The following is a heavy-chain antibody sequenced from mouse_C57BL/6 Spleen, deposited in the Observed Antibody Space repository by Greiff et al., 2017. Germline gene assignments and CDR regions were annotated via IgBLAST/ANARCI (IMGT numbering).Heavy chain of an antibody. CDR1: SYTFPSYW. V-gene: IGHV1-53*01. CDR2: INPSNGGT. CDR3: TRSIYYDYDSQ. J-gene: IGHJ2*01. D-gene: IGHD2-4*01. Sequence: QVQLQQPGTELVKPGASEKLSCKASSYTFPSYWMHWVKQRPGPGLEWIGNINPSNGGTNYNEKFKSNATLTVDKSSSTAYMRLSSLTSEDSAVYYCTRSIYYDYDSQWGKGPTRTVAT.